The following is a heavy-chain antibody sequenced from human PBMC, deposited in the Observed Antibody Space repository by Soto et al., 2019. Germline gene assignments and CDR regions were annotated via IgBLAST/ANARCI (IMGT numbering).Heavy chain of an antibody. CDR2: IIPIFGTA. CDR3: ARDLLRRASDVDAFDI. CDR1: GGTFSSYA. V-gene: IGHV1-69*13. D-gene: IGHD4-17*01. Sequence: GASVKVSCKASGGTFSSYAISWVRQAPGQGLEWMGGIIPIFGTANYAQKFQGRVTITADESTSTAYMELSSLRSEDTAVYYCARDLLRRASDVDAFDIWGQGTMVTVSS. J-gene: IGHJ3*02.